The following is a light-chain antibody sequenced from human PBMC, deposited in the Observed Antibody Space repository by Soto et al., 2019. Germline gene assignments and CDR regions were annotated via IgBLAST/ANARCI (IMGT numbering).Light chain of an antibody. CDR3: QKYDGAPWT. V-gene: IGKV1-27*01. Sequence: DIQMTQSPSSLSASVGDRVSITCRASQGISNRLAWYQQKPGKVPKLLMYAASTLQSGVPPRFSGSGSGTDFTLTISSLQPEDVATYYCQKYDGAPWTFGQGTKVEVK. CDR1: QGISNR. CDR2: AAS. J-gene: IGKJ1*01.